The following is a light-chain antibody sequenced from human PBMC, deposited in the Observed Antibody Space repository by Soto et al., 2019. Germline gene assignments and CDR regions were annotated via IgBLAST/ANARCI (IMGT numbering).Light chain of an antibody. V-gene: IGKV1-5*03. CDR3: QQYSTSSRT. Sequence: DIQMTQSPSTLSASVGDRVTLTCRASQGVGGWLAWYQQKPGKAPKLLIYKASTLQTGVPSRFSGSGSGTEFTLTINSLQPDDFATYYCQQYSTSSRTFGQGTRVDIK. J-gene: IGKJ1*01. CDR1: QGVGGW. CDR2: KAS.